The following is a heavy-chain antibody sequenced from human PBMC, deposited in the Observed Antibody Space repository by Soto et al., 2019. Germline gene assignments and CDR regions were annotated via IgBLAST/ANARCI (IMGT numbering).Heavy chain of an antibody. CDR2: IRGISPYT. CDR3: ARDRGYDAHDYYYNAMDV. D-gene: IGHD2-15*01. CDR1: GFTFRTYT. Sequence: EVQLVESGGGLVKPGGSLRLSCVDSGFTFRTYTMNWVRQAPGKGLEWGSGIRGISPYTFYAESVKGRFTISRDNAKNSLYLRMNSLGVEDTAVYYCARDRGYDAHDYYYNAMDVWGQGTTVTVSS. J-gene: IGHJ6*02. V-gene: IGHV3-21*01.